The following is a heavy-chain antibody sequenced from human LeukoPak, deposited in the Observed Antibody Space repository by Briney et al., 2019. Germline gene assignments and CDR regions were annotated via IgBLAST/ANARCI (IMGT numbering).Heavy chain of an antibody. CDR3: ARGPGTNFGYAEY. D-gene: IGHD1-1*01. CDR2: TSAYNGNT. V-gene: IGHV1-18*01. Sequence: ASVTVSCKASGYTFNNYGITWVRQAPGQGLEWMGWTSAYNGNTNYAQNLQGRVTMTTDTSTSTGYMELRSLRSGDTAVYYCARGPGTNFGYAEYWGQGTLVTVSP. CDR1: GYTFNNYG. J-gene: IGHJ4*02.